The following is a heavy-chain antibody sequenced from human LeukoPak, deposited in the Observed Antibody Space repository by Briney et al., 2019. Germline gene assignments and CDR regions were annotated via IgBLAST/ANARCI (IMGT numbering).Heavy chain of an antibody. Sequence: SETLSLTCTVSGGSISSYYWSWIRQPPGKGLEWVGYIYYSGSANYNPSLKSRVTISVDTSKNQFSLKLSSVTAADTAVYYCARTVVPAARGDWFDPWGQGTLVTVSS. CDR1: GGSISSYY. CDR2: IYYSGSA. J-gene: IGHJ5*02. V-gene: IGHV4-59*01. D-gene: IGHD2-2*01. CDR3: ARTVVPAARGDWFDP.